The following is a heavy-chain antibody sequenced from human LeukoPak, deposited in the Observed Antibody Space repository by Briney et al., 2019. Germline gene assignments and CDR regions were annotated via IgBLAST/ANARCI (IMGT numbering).Heavy chain of an antibody. J-gene: IGHJ6*03. CDR1: GFTFSDYY. Sequence: GGSLRLSCAASGFTFSDYYMNWVRQAPGKGLEWVSSISSSSSYIYYADSVKGRFTISRDNAKNSLYLQMNSLRAEDTAVYYCARVSIVVVPAAIGDHYYYMDVWGKGTTVTVSS. V-gene: IGHV3-21*01. CDR3: ARVSIVVVPAAIGDHYYYMDV. D-gene: IGHD2-2*02. CDR2: ISSSSSYI.